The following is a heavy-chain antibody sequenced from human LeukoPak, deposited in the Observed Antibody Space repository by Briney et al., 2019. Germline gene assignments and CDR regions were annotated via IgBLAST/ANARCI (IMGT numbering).Heavy chain of an antibody. Sequence: GGSLRLSCAASGFTFSSYGMHWVRQAPGKGLEWVAFIRYDGSNKYYADSVKGRFTISRDNSKNTLYLQMNSLRAEDTAVYYCAKDGGKYCSSTSCTHPIDYWGQGTLVTVSS. CDR2: IRYDGSNK. CDR1: GFTFSSYG. D-gene: IGHD2-2*01. V-gene: IGHV3-30*02. J-gene: IGHJ4*02. CDR3: AKDGGKYCSSTSCTHPIDY.